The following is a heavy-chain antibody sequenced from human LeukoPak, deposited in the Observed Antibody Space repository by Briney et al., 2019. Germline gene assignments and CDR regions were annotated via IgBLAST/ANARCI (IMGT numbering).Heavy chain of an antibody. D-gene: IGHD1-26*01. Sequence: ASVKVSCKASGYTFTSYGISWVRQAPGQGLEWMGWISAYNGNTNYAQKLQGRVTMTTDTSTSTAYVELRSLRSDDTAVYYCARDQAVIEWELPKWYWFDPWGQGILVTVSS. CDR3: ARDQAVIEWELPKWYWFDP. CDR1: GYTFTSYG. CDR2: ISAYNGNT. J-gene: IGHJ5*02. V-gene: IGHV1-18*01.